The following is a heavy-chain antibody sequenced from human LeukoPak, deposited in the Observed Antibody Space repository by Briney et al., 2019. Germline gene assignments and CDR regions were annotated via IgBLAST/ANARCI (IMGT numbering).Heavy chain of an antibody. CDR3: AKGGDSSGYYFSDDY. D-gene: IGHD3-22*01. V-gene: IGHV3-23*01. CDR2: ISGSGGST. CDR1: GFTFSSYA. J-gene: IGHJ4*02. Sequence: PGGSLRLSCAASGFTFSSYAMSWVRQAPGKGLEWVSAISGSGGSTYYADSVKGRFTISRDNSKNTLYLQMNSLRAEDTAVYYCAKGGDSSGYYFSDDYWGQGTLVTVSS.